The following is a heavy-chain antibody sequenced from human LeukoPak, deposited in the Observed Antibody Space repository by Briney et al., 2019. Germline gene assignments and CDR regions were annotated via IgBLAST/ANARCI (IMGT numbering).Heavy chain of an antibody. V-gene: IGHV3-15*01. CDR2: IKTNTDVGTI. J-gene: IGHJ3*02. CDR3: TTNDAFDI. CDR1: GFTFRNAW. Sequence: GGSLRLSCVASGFTFRNAWMNWVRQAPGKGLEWVGRIKTNTDVGTIDYAAPVKGRFTISRDDSENTLYLQMNSLKTEDTALYYCTTNDAFDIWGQGTVVTVSS.